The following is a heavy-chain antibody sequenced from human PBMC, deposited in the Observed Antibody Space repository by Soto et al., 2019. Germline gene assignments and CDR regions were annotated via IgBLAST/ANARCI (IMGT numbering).Heavy chain of an antibody. Sequence: ASVKVSCKASGYTFTSYDINWVRQATGQGLEWMGWMNPNSGNTGYAQKFQGRVTMTRNTSISTAYMELSSLRSEDTAVYYCARGVSYDYIWGSYRRLADAFDIWGQGTMVTVSS. CDR3: ARGVSYDYIWGSYRRLADAFDI. D-gene: IGHD3-16*02. CDR1: GYTFTSYD. V-gene: IGHV1-8*01. CDR2: MNPNSGNT. J-gene: IGHJ3*02.